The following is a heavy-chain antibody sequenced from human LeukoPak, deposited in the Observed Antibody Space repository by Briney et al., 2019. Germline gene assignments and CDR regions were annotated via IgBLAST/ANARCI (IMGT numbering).Heavy chain of an antibody. CDR1: GFTFSNHA. D-gene: IGHD3-22*01. Sequence: GGSLRLSCAASGFTFSNHAMHWVRQAPGKGLEWVTLVWYDGNRKYYADSVKGRFTISRDNSKNSVYLQLNSLRPEDTAMYYCGGGYYFNYFDYWGQGTLVTVSS. J-gene: IGHJ4*02. CDR3: GGGYYFNYFDY. CDR2: VWYDGNRK. V-gene: IGHV3-30*02.